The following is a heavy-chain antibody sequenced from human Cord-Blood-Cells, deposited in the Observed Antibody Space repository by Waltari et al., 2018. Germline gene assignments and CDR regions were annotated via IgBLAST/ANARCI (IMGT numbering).Heavy chain of an antibody. CDR1: GGSLSSGDYY. CDR3: ARVGLNSIVGADY. CDR2: IYYSGST. V-gene: IGHV4-30-4*01. Sequence: QVQLQESGPGLVKPSQTLSLTCTVSGGSLSSGDYYWSWIRQPPGKGLEWIGYIYYSGSTYYNPSLKSRVTISVDTSKNQFSLKLSSVTAADTAVYYCARVGLNSIVGADYWGQGTLVTVSS. D-gene: IGHD1-26*01. J-gene: IGHJ4*02.